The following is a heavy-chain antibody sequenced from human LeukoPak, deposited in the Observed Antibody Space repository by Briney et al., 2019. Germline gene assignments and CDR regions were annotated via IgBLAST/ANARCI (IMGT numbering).Heavy chain of an antibody. Sequence: SETLSLTCSVSGGSIRTYYWSWIRLPPGKGLEWIGYISYNGITDYNPSLKSRLTISLDTSKNQFSLKLKSVTAADTAVYYCAREASRPSHAFDIWGQGTMVTVSS. J-gene: IGHJ3*02. CDR2: ISYNGIT. CDR3: AREASRPSHAFDI. V-gene: IGHV4-59*01. CDR1: GGSIRTYY.